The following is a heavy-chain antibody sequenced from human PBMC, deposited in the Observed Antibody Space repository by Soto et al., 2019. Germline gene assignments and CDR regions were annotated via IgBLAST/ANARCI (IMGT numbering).Heavy chain of an antibody. CDR3: ASGSGEEQWTGYYFDY. J-gene: IGHJ4*02. Sequence: SVKVSCKASGGTFSSYAISWVRQAPGQGLEWMGGIIPIFGTANYAQKFQGRVTITADKSTSTAYMELRSLRSEDTAVYYCASGSGEEQWTGYYFDYRSQATLGHASS. CDR2: IIPIFGTA. D-gene: IGHD6-19*01. V-gene: IGHV1-69*06. CDR1: GGTFSSYA.